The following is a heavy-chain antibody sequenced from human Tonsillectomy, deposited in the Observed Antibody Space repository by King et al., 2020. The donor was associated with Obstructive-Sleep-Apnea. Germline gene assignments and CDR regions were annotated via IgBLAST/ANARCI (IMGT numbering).Heavy chain of an antibody. D-gene: IGHD2-2*02. CDR2: ISYDGSKK. V-gene: IGHV3-30*04. CDR3: ARDRRYCSSTSCYTLYGMDV. J-gene: IGHJ6*02. Sequence: VQLVESGGGVVQPGRSLRLSCAASGFTFSSYPMHWGRQAPGKGLEWVAVISYDGSKKYYADSVKGRFTISRDNSKNTLYLQINSLRAEDTAVYYCARDRRYCSSTSCYTLYGMDVWGQGTTVTVSS. CDR1: GFTFSSYP.